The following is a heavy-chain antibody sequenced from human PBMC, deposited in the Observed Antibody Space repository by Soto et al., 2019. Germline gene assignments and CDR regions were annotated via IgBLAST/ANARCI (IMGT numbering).Heavy chain of an antibody. J-gene: IGHJ5*02. Sequence: QLQLQESGPGLVKPSETLSLTCTVSGGSISSSSYYWGWIRQPPGKGLEWIGSIYYSGSTYYNPSLKSRVTISVDTSKNQFSLKLSSVTAADTAVYYCASTWIYSTMNWFDPWGQGTLVTVSS. CDR1: GGSISSSSYY. CDR3: ASTWIYSTMNWFDP. D-gene: IGHD5-12*01. V-gene: IGHV4-39*01. CDR2: IYYSGST.